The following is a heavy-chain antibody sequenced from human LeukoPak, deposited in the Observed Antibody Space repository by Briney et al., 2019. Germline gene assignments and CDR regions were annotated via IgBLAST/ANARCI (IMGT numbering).Heavy chain of an antibody. CDR3: ARHIGWAAAGIWYGMDV. CDR2: IYYSGST. V-gene: IGHV4-39*01. CDR1: GGSFSSYY. Sequence: SETLSLTCAVYGGSFSSYYWGWIRQPPGKGLEWIGSIYYSGSTYYNPSLKSRVTISVDTSKNQFSLKLSSVTAADTAVYYCARHIGWAAAGIWYGMDVWGQGTTVTVSS. D-gene: IGHD6-13*01. J-gene: IGHJ6*02.